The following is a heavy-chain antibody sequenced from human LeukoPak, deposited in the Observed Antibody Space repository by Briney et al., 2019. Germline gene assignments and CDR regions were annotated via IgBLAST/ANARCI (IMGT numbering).Heavy chain of an antibody. CDR1: GGTFSSYA. CDR3: ARVYYDSSGYYYAN. V-gene: IGHV1-69*04. CDR2: IIPILGTA. Sequence: SVKVSFKAAGGTFSSYAISWVRQAPGQGLEWMGRIIPILGTANYAQKFQGRVTITADKSTSTAYMELSSLRSEDTAVYYCARVYYDSSGYYYANWGQGTLVTVSS. J-gene: IGHJ4*02. D-gene: IGHD3-22*01.